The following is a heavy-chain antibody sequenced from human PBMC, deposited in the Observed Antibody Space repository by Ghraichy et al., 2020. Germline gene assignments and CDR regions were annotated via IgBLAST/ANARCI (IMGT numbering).Heavy chain of an antibody. V-gene: IGHV5-51*01. CDR2: IYPGDSDT. D-gene: IGHD6-13*01. Sequence: GESLNISCKGSGYSFTSYWIGWVRQMPGKGLEWMGIIYPGDSDTRYSPSFQGQVTISADKSISTAYLQWSSLKASDTAMYYCARRVGEQQPPGGFDYWGQGTLVTVSS. CDR3: ARRVGEQQPPGGFDY. CDR1: GYSFTSYW. J-gene: IGHJ4*02.